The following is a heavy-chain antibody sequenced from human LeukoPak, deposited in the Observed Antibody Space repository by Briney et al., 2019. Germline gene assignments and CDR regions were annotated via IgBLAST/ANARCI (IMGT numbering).Heavy chain of an antibody. V-gene: IGHV4-59*08. J-gene: IGHJ6*03. Sequence: PSETLSLTCTVSGGSISSYYWSWIRQPPGKGPEWIGYIYYSGSTNYNPSLKSRVTISVDTSKNQFSLKLSSVTAADTAVYYCARRARNYYYYYMDVWGKGTTVTVSS. CDR2: IYYSGST. CDR3: ARRARNYYYYYMDV. CDR1: GGSISSYY.